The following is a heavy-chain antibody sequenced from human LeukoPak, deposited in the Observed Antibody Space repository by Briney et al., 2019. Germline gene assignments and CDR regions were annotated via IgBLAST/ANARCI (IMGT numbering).Heavy chain of an antibody. V-gene: IGHV4-39*01. CDR3: ARHYYGSGSYYGLTGFDY. CDR1: GGSISSSSYY. J-gene: IGHJ4*02. D-gene: IGHD3-10*01. Sequence: PSETLSLTCSVSGGSISSSSYYWGWIRQPPGKGLEWIGYIYYSGSTNYNPSLKSLVTISVDTSKNQCSLNLSSVTAADTAVYYCARHYYGSGSYYGLTGFDYWGQGTLVTVSS. CDR2: IYYSGST.